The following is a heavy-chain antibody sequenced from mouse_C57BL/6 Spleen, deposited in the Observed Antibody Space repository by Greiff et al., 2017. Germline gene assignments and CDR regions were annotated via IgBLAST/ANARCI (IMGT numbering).Heavy chain of an antibody. D-gene: IGHD2-4*01. V-gene: IGHV10-1*01. J-gene: IGHJ4*01. CDR2: IRSKSNNYAT. Sequence: EVHLVESGGGLVQPKGSLKLSCAASGFSFNTYAMNWVRQAPGKGLEWVDRIRSKSNNYATYYAVSVKDKLTISRDDSESMLYLQMNNLRTEDTAMYYCVRQYDYDDNYAMDYWGQGTSVTVAS. CDR3: VRQYDYDDNYAMDY. CDR1: GFSFNTYA.